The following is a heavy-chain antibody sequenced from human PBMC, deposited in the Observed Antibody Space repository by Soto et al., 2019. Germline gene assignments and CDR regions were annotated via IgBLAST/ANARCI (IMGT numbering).Heavy chain of an antibody. CDR1: GASVSSGAYY. V-gene: IGHV4-61*08. CDR3: ARGVPPFYCTGGGCYPYYFDY. Sequence: NPSETLSLTCTVSGASVSSGAYYWTWFRQPPGEGLEYIGFIYHSGRTNYNPSLKSRVTISVDTSKNQLSLSLLSVTAADTAVFFCARGVPPFYCTGGGCYPYYFDYWGQGALVTVS. CDR2: IYHSGRT. D-gene: IGHD2-15*01. J-gene: IGHJ4*02.